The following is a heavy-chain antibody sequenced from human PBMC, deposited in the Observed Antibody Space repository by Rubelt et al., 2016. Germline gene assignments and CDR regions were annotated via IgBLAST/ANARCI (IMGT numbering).Heavy chain of an antibody. CDR2: IIPIFGTA. J-gene: IGHJ4*02. V-gene: IGHV1-69*06. CDR1: GGTFSSYA. CDR3: ARNLIRMTFGGGIVPPDY. D-gene: IGHD3-16*02. Sequence: QVQLVQSGAEVKKPGSSVKVSCKASGGTFSSYAISWVRQAPGQGLEWMGGIIPIFGTANYAQKFQGRVTMTTDTSTSTDYMGLRSLGSDDTAVDYWARNLIRMTFGGGIVPPDYWGQGTLVTVSS.